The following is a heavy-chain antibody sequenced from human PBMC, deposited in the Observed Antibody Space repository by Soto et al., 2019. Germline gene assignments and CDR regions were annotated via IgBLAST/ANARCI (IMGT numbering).Heavy chain of an antibody. J-gene: IGHJ6*03. CDR2: IRSSGTTT. Sequence: QVQLVGSGGGLVRPGGSLRLSCAASGFTLNDYHMNWIRQAPGKGLEWVSYIRSSGTTTFYADSVKGRFTVSWDNANNSLFLQMNNLRAEDTDVYYCARLRYSSSSRYHMDVWGKGTTVTVS. V-gene: IGHV3-11*01. CDR1: GFTLNDYH. CDR3: ARLRYSSSSRYHMDV. D-gene: IGHD6-6*01.